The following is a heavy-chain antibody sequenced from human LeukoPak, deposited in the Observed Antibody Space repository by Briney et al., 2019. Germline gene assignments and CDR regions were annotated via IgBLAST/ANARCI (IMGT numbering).Heavy chain of an antibody. D-gene: IGHD6-13*01. CDR1: GYTFTSYY. CDR2: INPSGGSK. Sequence: GASVKVSCKASGYTFTSYYMHWVRQAPGQGLEWMGIINPSGGSKSYAQKFQGRVTMTRDTSTSTVYMELSSLRSEDTAVCYCAVAAARVVFDYWGQGTLVTVSS. J-gene: IGHJ4*02. V-gene: IGHV1-46*01. CDR3: AVAAARVVFDY.